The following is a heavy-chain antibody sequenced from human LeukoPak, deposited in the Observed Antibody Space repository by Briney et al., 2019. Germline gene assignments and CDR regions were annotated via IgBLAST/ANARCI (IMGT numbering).Heavy chain of an antibody. Sequence: SETLSLTCAVYGGSFSGYYWNWIRQPPGKGLEWIGEINHSGSTNYNPSLKSRVTISVDTSKNQFSLKLSSVTAADTAVYYCARVVGNSWSKYYYYYMDVWGKGTTVTVSS. V-gene: IGHV4-34*01. CDR2: INHSGST. CDR1: GGSFSGYY. D-gene: IGHD6-13*01. J-gene: IGHJ6*03. CDR3: ARVVGNSWSKYYYYYMDV.